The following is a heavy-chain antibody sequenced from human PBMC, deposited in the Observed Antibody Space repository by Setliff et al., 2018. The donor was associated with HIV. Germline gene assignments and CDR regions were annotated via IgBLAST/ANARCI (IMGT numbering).Heavy chain of an antibody. J-gene: IGHJ4*02. CDR2: MNPNSGGT. CDR1: GYTFTVYY. Sequence: ASVKVSCKASGYTFTVYYLHWLRQAPGQGLEWMGRMNPNSGGTNYAQKFQGRVTMTRDTSINTAFMELNSLRSDDTAVYYCARLFYDYWSGFYSGDYWGQGTLVTVSS. CDR3: ARLFYDYWSGFYSGDY. D-gene: IGHD3-3*01. V-gene: IGHV1-2*06.